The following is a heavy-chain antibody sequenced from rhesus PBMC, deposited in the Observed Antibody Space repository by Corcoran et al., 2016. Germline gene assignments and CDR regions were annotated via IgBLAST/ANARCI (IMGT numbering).Heavy chain of an antibody. J-gene: IGHJ4*01. V-gene: IGHV3-186*02. D-gene: IGHD3-28*01. CDR2: IRRKSNKYAT. CDR1: GFSFNTYA. CDR3: VIYYDYAMDY. Sequence: EVQLVESGGGLVQPKGSLKLSCAASGFSFNTYAMNWVRQAPGKGLEWVARIRRKSNKYATYYADSVKDRFTISRDDSESMLYLQMNNLKTEDTAMYYCVIYYDYAMDYWGQGTSVTVSS.